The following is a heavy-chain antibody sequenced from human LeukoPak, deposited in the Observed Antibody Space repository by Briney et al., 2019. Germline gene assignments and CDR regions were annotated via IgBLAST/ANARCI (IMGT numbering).Heavy chain of an antibody. D-gene: IGHD3-3*01. V-gene: IGHV3-23*01. CDR2: ISGSGGST. Sequence: GGSLRLSCAASGFTFSSYAMSWVRQAPGKGLEWVSAISGSGGSTYYADSVKGRFTISRDNSKNTLYLQMNSLRAEDTAVYYCAKTGGDYDFWSGYSFDYWGQGTLVTVSS. CDR3: AKTGGDYDFWSGYSFDY. CDR1: GFTFSSYA. J-gene: IGHJ4*02.